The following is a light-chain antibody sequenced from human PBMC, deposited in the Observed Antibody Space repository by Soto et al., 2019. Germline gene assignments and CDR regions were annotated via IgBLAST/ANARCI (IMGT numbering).Light chain of an antibody. J-gene: IGKJ1*01. V-gene: IGKV1-27*01. Sequence: EIQMTQSPSSLSASVGDRVTITCRASQGIRNCLAWYQEKPGKVPQLLIYAASTLQSGVPSRFSGSGSGTDFTLTISSLQPEDVATYYCKKYNSSPRTFCQGTKVDIK. CDR1: QGIRNC. CDR3: KKYNSSPRT. CDR2: AAS.